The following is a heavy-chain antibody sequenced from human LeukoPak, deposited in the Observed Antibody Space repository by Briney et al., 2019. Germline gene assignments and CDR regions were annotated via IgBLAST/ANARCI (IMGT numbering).Heavy chain of an antibody. CDR2: ISGSGGST. CDR3: TRLDYGGNSAGWYFDL. CDR1: GFTFSSYG. D-gene: IGHD4-23*01. Sequence: GGSLRLSCAASGFTFSSYGMHWVRQAPGKGLEWVSAISGSGGSTYYANSVKGRFTISRDNSKNTLYLQMNSLRAEDTAVYYCTRLDYGGNSAGWYFDLWGRGTLVTVSS. V-gene: IGHV3-23*01. J-gene: IGHJ2*01.